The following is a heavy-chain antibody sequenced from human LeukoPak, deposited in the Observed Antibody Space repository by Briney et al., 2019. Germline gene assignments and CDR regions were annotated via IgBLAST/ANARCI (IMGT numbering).Heavy chain of an antibody. V-gene: IGHV4-59*01. CDR3: ARAWYSHGTFDH. CDR2: IYNSGST. J-gene: IGHJ4*02. Sequence: PSETLSHTCTVSGGSISGYYWSWIRQPPGKGLEWIGYIYNSGSTNYNPSLKSRVTISLDTSRNQFSLRLNSVTAADTAIYYCARAWYSHGTFDHWGQGTLVTVSS. D-gene: IGHD5-18*01. CDR1: GGSISGYY.